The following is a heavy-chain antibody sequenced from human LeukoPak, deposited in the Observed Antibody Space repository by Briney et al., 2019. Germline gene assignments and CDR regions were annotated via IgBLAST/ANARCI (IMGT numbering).Heavy chain of an antibody. CDR1: GYTFTSYC. Sequence: ASVKVSCKASGYTFTSYCISWVRQAPGQGLEWMGWISAYNGNTNYAQKLQGRVTMTTDTSTSTAYMELRSLRSDDTAVYYCAGDQRTYYDFWSGKNWFDPWGQGTLVTVSS. V-gene: IGHV1-18*01. D-gene: IGHD3-3*01. J-gene: IGHJ5*02. CDR2: ISAYNGNT. CDR3: AGDQRTYYDFWSGKNWFDP.